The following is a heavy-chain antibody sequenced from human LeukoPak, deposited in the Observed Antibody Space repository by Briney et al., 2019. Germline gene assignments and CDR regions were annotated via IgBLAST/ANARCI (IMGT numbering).Heavy chain of an antibody. V-gene: IGHV4-39*07. CDR2: IFYTGDT. CDR1: GVSISSNTFY. D-gene: IGHD1-26*01. CDR3: ARGRLYSGRPFDY. Sequence: SETLSLTCTVSGVSISSNTFYWGWIRQPPGKGLEYIGSIFYTGDTYYNPSLKSRVTISVDTSKNQFSLKLSSVTAADTAVYYCARGRLYSGRPFDYWGQGTLVTVSS. J-gene: IGHJ4*02.